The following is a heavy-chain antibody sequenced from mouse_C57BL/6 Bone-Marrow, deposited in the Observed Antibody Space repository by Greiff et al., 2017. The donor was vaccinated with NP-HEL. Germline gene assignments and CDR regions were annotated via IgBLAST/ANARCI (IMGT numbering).Heavy chain of an antibody. CDR1: GYTFTDYY. D-gene: IGHD2-12*01. CDR2: INPNNGGT. V-gene: IGHV1-26*01. CDR3: ARDDKFAY. J-gene: IGHJ3*01. Sequence: EVQLQQSGPELVKPAASVKISCKASGYTFTDYYMNWVKQSHGKSLEWIGDINPNNGGTSYNQKFKGKATLTVDKSSSTAYMELRSLTSEDSAVYYCARDDKFAYWGQGTLVTVSA.